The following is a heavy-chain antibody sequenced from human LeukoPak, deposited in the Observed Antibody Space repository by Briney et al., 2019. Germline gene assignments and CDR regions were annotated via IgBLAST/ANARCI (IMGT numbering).Heavy chain of an antibody. J-gene: IGHJ4*02. CDR2: INAYNGNT. Sequence: GASVKVSCKASGYTFSGFYIHWVRQAPGQGLEWMGWINAYNGNTNYAQKLQGRVTMTTDTSTSTAYMELRSLRSDDTAVYYCARGLPPRRNYDSSGYYSYYFDYWGQGTLVTVSS. CDR3: ARGLPPRRNYDSSGYYSYYFDY. D-gene: IGHD3-22*01. V-gene: IGHV1-18*04. CDR1: GYTFSGFY.